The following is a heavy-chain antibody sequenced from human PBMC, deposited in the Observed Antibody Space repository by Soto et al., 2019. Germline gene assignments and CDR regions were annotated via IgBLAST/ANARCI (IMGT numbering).Heavy chain of an antibody. CDR1: GESASTNSAT. Sequence: SQTLSLTCAISGESASTNSATWDWIRQSPSRGLEWLGRTYYRSKWYHDYAASVKGRITINPDTSNNQLSLQLNSVTPDDTAVFYYGRDHVGSLGDDWGQGTLVTGSS. D-gene: IGHD1-26*01. V-gene: IGHV6-1*01. CDR3: GRDHVGSLGDD. J-gene: IGHJ4*02. CDR2: TYYRSKWYH.